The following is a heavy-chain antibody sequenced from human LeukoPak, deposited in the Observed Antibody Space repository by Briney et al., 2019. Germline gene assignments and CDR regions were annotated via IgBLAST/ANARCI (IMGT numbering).Heavy chain of an antibody. CDR1: GFTFSSYW. CDR3: ASDFWSGYYTPMGVNY. Sequence: GGSLRLSCAASGFTFSSYWMHWVRQAPGKGLVWVSRINSDGSSTSYADSVKGRFTISRDNAKNTLYLQVNSLRAEDTAVYYCASDFWSGYYTPMGVNYWGQGTLVTVSS. D-gene: IGHD3-3*01. CDR2: INSDGSST. V-gene: IGHV3-74*01. J-gene: IGHJ4*02.